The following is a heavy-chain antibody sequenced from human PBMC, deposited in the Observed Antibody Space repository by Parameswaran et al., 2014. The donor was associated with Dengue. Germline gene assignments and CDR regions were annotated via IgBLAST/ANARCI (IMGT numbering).Heavy chain of an antibody. V-gene: IGHV1-46*01. J-gene: IGHJ4*02. D-gene: IGHD1-26*01. CDR2: INPSGGST. Sequence: WVRQAPGQGLEWMGIINPSGGSTSYAQKFQGRVTMTRDTSTSTVYMELSSLRSEDTAVYYCARESSSLPVGATLGLHFDYWGQGTLVTVSS. CDR3: ARESSSLPVGATLGLHFDY.